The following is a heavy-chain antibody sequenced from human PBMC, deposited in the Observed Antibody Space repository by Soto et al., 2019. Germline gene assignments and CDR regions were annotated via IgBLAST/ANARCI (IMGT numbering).Heavy chain of an antibody. V-gene: IGHV3-30*03. Sequence: HPGGSLRLSCAASGFTFSSYGMHWVRQAPGKGLEWVAVISYDGSNKYYADSVKGRFTISRDNSKNTLYLQMNSLRAEDTAVYYCARGFRRAYWYFDIWGRGTLVTVSS. CDR2: ISYDGSNK. CDR3: ARGFRRAYWYFDI. CDR1: GFTFSSYG. D-gene: IGHD3-16*01. J-gene: IGHJ2*01.